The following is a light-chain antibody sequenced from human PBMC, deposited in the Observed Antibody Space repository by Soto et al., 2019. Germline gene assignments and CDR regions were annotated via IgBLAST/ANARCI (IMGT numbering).Light chain of an antibody. V-gene: IGKV1-33*01. CDR2: DAS. Sequence: DIQMTQSPSSLSASVGDRVTITCQAGQGISHYLNWYQQKPGKAPKLLIYDASNLDKGVPSRFSGSGSGTDFTFTITSLQPEDVAIYFCQQYDNLPITFGQGTRLEIK. J-gene: IGKJ5*01. CDR3: QQYDNLPIT. CDR1: QGISHY.